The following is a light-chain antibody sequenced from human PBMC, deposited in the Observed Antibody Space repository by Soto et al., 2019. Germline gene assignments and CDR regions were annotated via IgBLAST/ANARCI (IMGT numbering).Light chain of an antibody. CDR2: AAS. CDR1: QSISSY. Sequence: DIHMTQSPSSLAASVGDRVTITCRASQSISSYLNWYQQKPGKAPKLLIYAASSLQSGVPSRFSGSGSATEFTLTISSLQPDDFATYYCQQYSTYPWTFGQGTKVDIK. CDR3: QQYSTYPWT. J-gene: IGKJ1*01. V-gene: IGKV1-39*01.